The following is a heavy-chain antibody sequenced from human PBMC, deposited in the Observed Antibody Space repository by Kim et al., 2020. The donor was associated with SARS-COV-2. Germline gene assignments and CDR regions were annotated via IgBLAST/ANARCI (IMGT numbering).Heavy chain of an antibody. J-gene: IGHJ6*02. CDR2: IYYSGST. CDR3: ARGGGVAAAGTDFLDV. Sequence: SETLSLTCTVSGGSISSYYWSWIRQPPGKGLEWIGYIYYSGSTNYNPSLKSRVTISVDTSKNQFSLKLSSVTVADTAVYYCARGGGVAAAGTDFLDVWG. CDR1: GGSISSYY. D-gene: IGHD6-13*01. V-gene: IGHV4-59*13.